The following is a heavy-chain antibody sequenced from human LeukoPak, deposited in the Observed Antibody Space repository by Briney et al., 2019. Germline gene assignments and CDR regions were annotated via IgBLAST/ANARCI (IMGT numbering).Heavy chain of an antibody. CDR2: IIPIFGTA. J-gene: IGHJ3*02. CDR1: GGTFSSYA. CDR3: ARPVCTLTSCYLWAFDI. V-gene: IGHV1-69*05. Sequence: ASVKVSCKASGGTFSSYAISWVRQAPGQGLEWVGGIIPIFGTANYAQKFQGRVTITTDESTSTAYMELSSLRSEDTAVYYCARPVCTLTSCYLWAFDIWGQGTMVTVSS. D-gene: IGHD2-2*01.